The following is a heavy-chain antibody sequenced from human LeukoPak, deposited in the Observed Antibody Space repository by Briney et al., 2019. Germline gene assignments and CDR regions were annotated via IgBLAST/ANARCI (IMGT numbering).Heavy chain of an antibody. CDR1: GFTFSNTW. V-gene: IGHV3-15*01. Sequence: LRGSLRLSCAASGFTFSNTWMAWVRQTPGRGLEWVAFFRTTTDGGTGEYAAPVKGRFTISRDVSINTLFLQMSSLKIKDTAVYYCVTPLRWDISNDYWGQGTLVTVSS. CDR2: FRTTTDGGTG. D-gene: IGHD4-23*01. CDR3: VTPLRWDISNDY. J-gene: IGHJ4*02.